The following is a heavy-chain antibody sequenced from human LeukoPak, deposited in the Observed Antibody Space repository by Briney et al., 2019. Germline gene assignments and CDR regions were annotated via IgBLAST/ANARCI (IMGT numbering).Heavy chain of an antibody. CDR2: MNPNSGNT. CDR3: ARGRGSSLGWNY. V-gene: IGHV1-8*01. Sequence: ASVKVSCKASGHTFTSYDINWVRQATGQGLEWMGWMNPNSGNTGYARKFQGRVTMTRNTSISTAYMELSSLRSEDTAVHYCARGRGSSLGWNYWGQGTLVTVSS. D-gene: IGHD6-6*01. J-gene: IGHJ4*02. CDR1: GHTFTSYD.